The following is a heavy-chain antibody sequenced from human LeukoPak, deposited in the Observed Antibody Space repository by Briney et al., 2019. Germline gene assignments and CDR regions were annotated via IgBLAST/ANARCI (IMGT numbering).Heavy chain of an antibody. V-gene: IGHV3-23*01. Sequence: GGSLRLSCAVSGFAFSSYAMSWVRQAPGKGLERVSAISGTGDSTYSADSVKGRFTISRDNSKNTLYLQMNSLRVEDTGVYYYAKAPDYWGQGTLVTVSS. J-gene: IGHJ4*02. CDR3: AKAPDY. CDR2: ISGTGDST. CDR1: GFAFSSYA.